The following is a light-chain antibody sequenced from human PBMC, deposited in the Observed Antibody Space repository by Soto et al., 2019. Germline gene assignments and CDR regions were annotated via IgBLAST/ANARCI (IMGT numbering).Light chain of an antibody. CDR1: QSVRSY. Sequence: EIAMTQSPATLSVSPGERATLSCRASQSVRSYYLAWYQQKPGQAPRLLIYDASTRDTGIPARFSGSGSGTEFTLTISSLQSEDLAVYFCQQDSGWPLTFGPGTKVDI. CDR3: QQDSGWPLT. CDR2: DAS. V-gene: IGKV3D-15*01. J-gene: IGKJ3*01.